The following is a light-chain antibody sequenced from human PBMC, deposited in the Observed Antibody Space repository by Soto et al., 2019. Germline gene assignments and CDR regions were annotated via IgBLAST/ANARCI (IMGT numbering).Light chain of an antibody. CDR2: DAS. Sequence: DMQITQSPWSLAASVGFRVTLSCQASQDISNYLNWYQQKPGKAPKLLIYDASNLETGVPSRFSGSGSGTDFTFTISSLQPEDIATYYCQRYDNLPLFGGGTKVDI. CDR1: QDISNY. J-gene: IGKJ4*02. V-gene: IGKV1-33*01. CDR3: QRYDNLPL.